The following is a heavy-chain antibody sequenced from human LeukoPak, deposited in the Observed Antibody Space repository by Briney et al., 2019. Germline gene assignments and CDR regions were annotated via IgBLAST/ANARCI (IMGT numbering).Heavy chain of an antibody. D-gene: IGHD3-10*01. CDR2: INAGNGNT. V-gene: IGHV1-3*01. Sequence: ASVKVSCKASGYTFTSYAMHWVRQAPGQRLEWMGWINAGNGNTKYSQKFQGRVTITADESTSTAYMELSSLRSEDTAVYYCARDPYYYGSGSRYYFDYWGQGTLVTVSS. CDR1: GYTFTSYA. CDR3: ARDPYYYGSGSRYYFDY. J-gene: IGHJ4*02.